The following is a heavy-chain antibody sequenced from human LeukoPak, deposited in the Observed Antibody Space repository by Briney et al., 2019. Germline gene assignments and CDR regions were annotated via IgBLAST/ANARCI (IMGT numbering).Heavy chain of an antibody. CDR3: ARAVYYYYYYMDV. J-gene: IGHJ6*03. D-gene: IGHD4-17*01. CDR2: IYYSGST. V-gene: IGHV4-38-2*02. CDR1: GYSISSGYY. Sequence: SETLSLTCTVSGYSISSGYYWGWIRQPPGKGLEWIGSIYYSGSTYYNPSLKSRDTISVDTSKNQFSLKLSSVTAADTAVYYCARAVYYYYYYMDVWGKGTTVTVSS.